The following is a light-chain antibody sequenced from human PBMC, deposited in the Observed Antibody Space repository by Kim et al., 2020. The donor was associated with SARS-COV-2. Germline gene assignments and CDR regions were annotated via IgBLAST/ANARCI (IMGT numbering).Light chain of an antibody. Sequence: GQSITISGTGTSSDIGGYNYVSWYQQHPGKVPNLMIYDVSNRPSGVSNRFSGSKSGNTAALTISGRQAEDEADDYCSSYTTTRTLVFGGGTQLTVL. CDR2: DVS. V-gene: IGLV2-14*03. CDR1: SSDIGGYNY. J-gene: IGLJ3*02. CDR3: SSYTTTRTLV.